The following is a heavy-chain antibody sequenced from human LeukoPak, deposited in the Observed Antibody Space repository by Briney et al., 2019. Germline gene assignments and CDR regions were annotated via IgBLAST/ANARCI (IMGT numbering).Heavy chain of an antibody. J-gene: IGHJ4*02. Sequence: SETLSLTCTVSGGSISSYYWSWIRQPPGKGLEWIGYINYSGSTNYNPSLKSRVTISVDTSKNQFSLKLSSVTAADTAVYYCARRGIEGYDYWGQGTLVTVSS. CDR2: INYSGST. V-gene: IGHV4-59*08. CDR1: GGSISSYY. D-gene: IGHD1-14*01. CDR3: ARRGIEGYDY.